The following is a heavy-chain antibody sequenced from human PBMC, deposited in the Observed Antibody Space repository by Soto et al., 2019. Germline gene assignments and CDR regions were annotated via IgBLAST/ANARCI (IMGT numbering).Heavy chain of an antibody. CDR1: GFTFSNAW. CDR2: IKMKSEGATT. CDR3: TTLGSHYYYHNFDV. J-gene: IGHJ6*02. V-gene: IGHV3-15*07. Sequence: EAQLGESGGGLVTPGGSLRLSCEASGFTFSNAWMNWVRQATGKGLEWVGLIKMKSEGATTHYAAPVNGRFTISRDDSKKILYLQMSSLKTEDTAVYYCTTLGSHYYYHNFDVWGQGTTVALSS.